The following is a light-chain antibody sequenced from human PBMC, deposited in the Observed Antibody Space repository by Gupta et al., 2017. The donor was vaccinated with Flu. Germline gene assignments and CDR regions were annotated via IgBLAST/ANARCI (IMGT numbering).Light chain of an antibody. J-gene: IGLJ1*01. CDR1: TNDICAYKY. CDR2: DVS. V-gene: IGLV2-14*03. Sequence: SITVSCVGTTNDICAYKYVSWYQQHPGKAPKLIIFDVSDRPSGVSHRFSASTSGNTASLTISGLQPDDEADYFCCSFSSSTTLVFGSGTKVTVL. CDR3: CSFSSSTTLV.